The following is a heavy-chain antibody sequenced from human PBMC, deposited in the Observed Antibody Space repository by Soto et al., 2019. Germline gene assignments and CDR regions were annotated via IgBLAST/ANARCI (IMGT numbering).Heavy chain of an antibody. J-gene: IGHJ4*02. CDR3: ARVSFETSGYADY. CDR2: INAANGNT. CDR1: GYIFSTYT. Sequence: ASVKVSCKASGYIFSTYTMHWVRQAPGQRLEWMGWINAANGNTKYSQNFQGRVTISRDTSASTAYLELSSLRSEDTDVYYCARVSFETSGYADYWGQGTLVTVSS. V-gene: IGHV1-3*01. D-gene: IGHD3-22*01.